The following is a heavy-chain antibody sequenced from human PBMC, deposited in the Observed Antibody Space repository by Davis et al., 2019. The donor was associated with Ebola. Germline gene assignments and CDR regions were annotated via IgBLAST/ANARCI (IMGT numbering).Heavy chain of an antibody. V-gene: IGHV3-74*01. J-gene: IGHJ4*02. CDR3: AKVQRRQLPSDDYFDY. CDR2: INSDGSST. Sequence: GESLKISCAASGFTFSSYWMHWVRQAPGKGLVWVSRINSDGSSTSYADSVKGRFTISRDNSKNTLYLQMNSLRAEDTAVYYCAKVQRRQLPSDDYFDYWGQGTLVTVSS. CDR1: GFTFSSYW. D-gene: IGHD2-2*01.